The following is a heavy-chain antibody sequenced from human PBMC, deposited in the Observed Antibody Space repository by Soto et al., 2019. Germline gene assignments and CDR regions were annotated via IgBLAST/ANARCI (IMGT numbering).Heavy chain of an antibody. CDR3: ARDRISRWYYYYGMDV. V-gene: IGHV3-48*03. CDR2: ISSSGSTI. D-gene: IGHD2-15*01. Sequence: TGGSLRLSCAASGFTFSSYEMNWVRQAPGKGLEWVSYISSSGSTIYYADSVKGRFTISRDNAKNSLYLQMNSLRAEDTAVYYCARDRISRWYYYYGMDVWGQGTTVTVSS. CDR1: GFTFSSYE. J-gene: IGHJ6*02.